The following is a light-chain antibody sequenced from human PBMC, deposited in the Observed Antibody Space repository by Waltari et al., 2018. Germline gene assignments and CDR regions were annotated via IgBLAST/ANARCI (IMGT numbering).Light chain of an antibody. CDR3: MQGTHWPPT. J-gene: IGKJ4*01. V-gene: IGKV2-30*02. Sequence: DVVMTQSPLSLPVTLGQPASISCRSSQSLVHSDGNTYLTWFQQRPGQSPRRLIYKVSNRDSGVPDRFSGSGSGTDVTLKISRVEAEDVGVYYCMQGTHWPPTFGGGTKVEIK. CDR1: QSLVHSDGNTY. CDR2: KVS.